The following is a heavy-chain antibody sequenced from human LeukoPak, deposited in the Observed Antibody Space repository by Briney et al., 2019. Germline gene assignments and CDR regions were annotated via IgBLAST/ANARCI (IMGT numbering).Heavy chain of an antibody. V-gene: IGHV4-31*03. D-gene: IGHD3-3*01. J-gene: IGHJ4*02. CDR2: IYNSGST. Sequence: SQTLSLTCTVSGGSISSGGYYWSWIRQHPGKGLEWIGYIYNSGSTYYNPSLKSRVTISVDTSKNQFSLKLSSVTAADTAVYYCARGLRVFGVAMGLAYFDYWGQGTLVTVSS. CDR1: GGSISSGGYY. CDR3: ARGLRVFGVAMGLAYFDY.